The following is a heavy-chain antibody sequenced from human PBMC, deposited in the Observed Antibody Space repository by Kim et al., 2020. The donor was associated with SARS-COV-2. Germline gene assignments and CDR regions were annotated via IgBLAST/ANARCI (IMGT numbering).Heavy chain of an antibody. CDR3: ARGYYYDSSGYYPDY. D-gene: IGHD3-22*01. Sequence: GGSLRLSCAASGFTFSSYWMSWVRQVPGKGLEWMANIKQDGSEKYYVDSVKVRFTISRDNAKNSLYLQMNSLRAEDTAVYYCARGYYYDSSGYYPDYWGQGTLVTVSS. V-gene: IGHV3-7*03. CDR1: GFTFSSYW. CDR2: IKQDGSEK. J-gene: IGHJ4*02.